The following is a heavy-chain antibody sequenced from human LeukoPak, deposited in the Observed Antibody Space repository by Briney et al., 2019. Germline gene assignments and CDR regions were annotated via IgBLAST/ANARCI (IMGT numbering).Heavy chain of an antibody. Sequence: SETLSLTCTVSGGSISSYYWSWIRQPPGKGLEWIGYNYYSGSTNYNPSLKSRVTISVDTSKNQFSLKLSSVTAADTAVYYCAREREGYHYGMDVWGQGTTVTVSS. V-gene: IGHV4-59*01. CDR2: NYYSGST. J-gene: IGHJ6*02. CDR3: AREREGYHYGMDV. CDR1: GGSISSYY. D-gene: IGHD2-2*01.